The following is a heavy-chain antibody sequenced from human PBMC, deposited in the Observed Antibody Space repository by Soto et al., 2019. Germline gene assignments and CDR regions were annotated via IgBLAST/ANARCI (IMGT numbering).Heavy chain of an antibody. V-gene: IGHV4-30-4*01. J-gene: IGHJ4*02. CDR1: GGSISRGDYY. CDR3: ARDAPGYSSSWSYGGLFDY. Sequence: ALSLTCTVSGGSISRGDYYWSWIRQPPGKGLEWTGYIYYSGSTYYNPSLKTRVTISIDKSKNQFSLKLSSVAAADKAVNYCARDAPGYSSSWSYGGLFDYWGQGTLVTVSS. CDR2: IYYSGST. D-gene: IGHD6-13*01.